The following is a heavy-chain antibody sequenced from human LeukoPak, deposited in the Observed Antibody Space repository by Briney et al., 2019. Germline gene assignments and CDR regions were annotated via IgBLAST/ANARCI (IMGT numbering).Heavy chain of an antibody. J-gene: IGHJ4*02. CDR2: IYYSGST. Sequence: SETPSLTCTVSGGSISSYYWSWIRQPPGKGLEWIGYIYYSGSTNYNPSLKSRVTISVDTSKNQFSLKLSSVTAADTAVYYCARLADYYDSSGYYPFDYWGQGTLVTVSS. D-gene: IGHD3-22*01. V-gene: IGHV4-59*08. CDR3: ARLADYYDSSGYYPFDY. CDR1: GGSISSYY.